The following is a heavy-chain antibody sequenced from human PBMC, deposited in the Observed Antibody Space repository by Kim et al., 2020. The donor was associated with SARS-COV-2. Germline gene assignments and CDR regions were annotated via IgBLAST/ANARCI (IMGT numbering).Heavy chain of an antibody. Sequence: VKGRFTISRDNSKNSLYLQMNSLRTEDTALYYCAKGVIAAAGIYYYGMDVWGQGTTVTVSS. V-gene: IGHV3-43*01. J-gene: IGHJ6*02. D-gene: IGHD6-13*01. CDR3: AKGVIAAAGIYYYGMDV.